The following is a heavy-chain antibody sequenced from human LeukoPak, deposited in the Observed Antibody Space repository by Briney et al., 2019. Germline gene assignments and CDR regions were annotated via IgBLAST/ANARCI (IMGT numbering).Heavy chain of an antibody. V-gene: IGHV3-23*01. J-gene: IGHJ6*02. CDR3: AKGMATAIYYYYGMDV. CDR2: ISGSGGST. D-gene: IGHD5-18*01. CDR1: GFTFSSYA. Sequence: GGSLRLSCAASGFTFSSYAMSWVRQAPGKGLEWVSAISGSGGSTYYADSVKGRFTISRDNSKNTLYLQMNSLRAEDTAVYYCAKGMATAIYYYYGMDVWGQGTTVTVSS.